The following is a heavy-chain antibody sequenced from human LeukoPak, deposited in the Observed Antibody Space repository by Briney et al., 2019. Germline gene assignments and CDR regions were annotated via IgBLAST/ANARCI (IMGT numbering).Heavy chain of an antibody. CDR2: INHSGST. J-gene: IGHJ6*02. Sequence: SETLSLTCAVYGGSFSGYYWSWIRQPPGKGLEWIGEINHSGSTNYNPSLKSRVTISVDTSKNQFSLKLSSVTAADTAVYYCARDQVVVVPAALDSYYYYYVMDVWGQGTTVTVSS. D-gene: IGHD2-2*01. CDR1: GGSFSGYY. V-gene: IGHV4-34*01. CDR3: ARDQVVVVPAALDSYYYYYVMDV.